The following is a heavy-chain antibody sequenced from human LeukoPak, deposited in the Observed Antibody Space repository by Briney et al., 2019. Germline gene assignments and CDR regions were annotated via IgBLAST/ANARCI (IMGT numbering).Heavy chain of an antibody. CDR1: GFTFSSYG. CDR2: IWYGGSNK. CDR3: AGNIVATTDYGMDV. Sequence: GMSLRLSCAASGFTFSSYGMHWVRQAPGKGLEWVAVIWYGGSNKYYADSVKGRFTISRDNSKNTLYLQMNILRAEDTAVYYCAGNIVATTDYGMDVWGQGTTVTVSS. V-gene: IGHV3-33*08. D-gene: IGHD5-12*01. J-gene: IGHJ6*02.